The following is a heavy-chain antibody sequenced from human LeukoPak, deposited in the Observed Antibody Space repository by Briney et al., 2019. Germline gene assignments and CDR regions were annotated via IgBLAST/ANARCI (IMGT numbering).Heavy chain of an antibody. CDR3: VAGSGYSPADAFYI. CDR2: ISWNSGKT. V-gene: IGHV3-9*01. J-gene: IGHJ3*02. Sequence: SLRLSCAASGITFDDYAMCWVRQAPGKVLEWVAGISWNSGKTGYADSVKGRFTVSRDNAKNSLFLQMNSLRTEDAALYYCVAGSGYSPADAFYIWGQGTRVTVSS. D-gene: IGHD3-3*01. CDR1: GITFDDYA.